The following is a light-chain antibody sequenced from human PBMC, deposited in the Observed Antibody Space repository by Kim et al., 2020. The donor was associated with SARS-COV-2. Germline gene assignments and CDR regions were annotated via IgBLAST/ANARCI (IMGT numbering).Light chain of an antibody. Sequence: SYELTQPRSVSVALGQTATIPCGGNNIEKKNVHWYHQRPGQAPVLVMYRDKNRPSGIPERLSGSNSGNTATLTISRVEAGDEGEYYCQEWDNRAVVFGGG. CDR3: QEWDNRAVV. V-gene: IGLV3-9*01. CDR2: RDK. CDR1: NIEKKN. J-gene: IGLJ2*01.